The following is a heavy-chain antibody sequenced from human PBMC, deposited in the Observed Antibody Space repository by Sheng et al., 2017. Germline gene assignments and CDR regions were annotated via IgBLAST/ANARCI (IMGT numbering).Heavy chain of an antibody. Sequence: QVQLVQSGAEVKKPGASVKVSCKASGYNFIGSYIHWVRQAPGQGLEWMGWINPNSGVTTYAQKFQGRVTITRDTAISTAYMELSRLRSDDTAVYYCVRGPTVVPLFDYWGQG. V-gene: IGHV1-2*02. CDR3: VRGPTVVPLFDY. CDR1: GYNFIGSY. D-gene: IGHD4-17*01. J-gene: IGHJ4*02. CDR2: INPNSGVT.